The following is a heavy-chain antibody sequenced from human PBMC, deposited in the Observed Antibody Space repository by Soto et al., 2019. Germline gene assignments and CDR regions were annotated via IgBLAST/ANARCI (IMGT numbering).Heavy chain of an antibody. D-gene: IGHD6-13*01. CDR3: ARVSKQLVPSCFHY. V-gene: IGHV1-18*01. J-gene: IGHJ4*02. CDR1: GFTFSPYG. CDR2: ISAYNGNT. Sequence: APLKGSPQGSGFTFSPYGISRGGQGPGQGLEWMGWISAYNGNTNYAQKLQGRVTMTTDTSTSTAYMELRSLRSDDTAVYYCARVSKQLVPSCFHYWGQGTLVTVSS.